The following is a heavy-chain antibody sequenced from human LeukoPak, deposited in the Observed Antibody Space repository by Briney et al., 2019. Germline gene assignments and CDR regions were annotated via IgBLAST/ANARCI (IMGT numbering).Heavy chain of an antibody. Sequence: GGSLRLSCAASGFTFSSYAMNWVRQAPGQGLEWVSVISGSGGSTYYADSVKGRFTISRDNSKNTLYLQMNSLRAEDTAVYYCARARDVVVIAYYYYMDVWGKGTTVTVSS. V-gene: IGHV3-23*01. CDR2: ISGSGGST. CDR1: GFTFSSYA. D-gene: IGHD2-21*01. J-gene: IGHJ6*03. CDR3: ARARDVVVIAYYYYMDV.